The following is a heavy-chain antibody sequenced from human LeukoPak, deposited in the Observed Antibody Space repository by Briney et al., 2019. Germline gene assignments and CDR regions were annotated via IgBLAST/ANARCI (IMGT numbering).Heavy chain of an antibody. CDR1: GFTFSSYA. CDR3: ARTYSSGWSYRGAFDI. V-gene: IGHV3-30-3*01. D-gene: IGHD6-19*01. CDR2: ISYDGSNK. Sequence: GGSLRLSCAASGFTFSSYAMHWVRQAPGKGLEWVAVISYDGSNKYYADSVKGRLTISRDNSKNTLYLQMNSLRAEDTAVYYCARTYSSGWSYRGAFDIWGQGTMVTVSS. J-gene: IGHJ3*02.